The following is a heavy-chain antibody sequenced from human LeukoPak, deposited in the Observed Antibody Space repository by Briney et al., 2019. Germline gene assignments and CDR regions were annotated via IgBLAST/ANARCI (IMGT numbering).Heavy chain of an antibody. CDR2: INHSGST. J-gene: IGHJ6*03. D-gene: IGHD6-13*01. CDR3: ARGVRYSSSWLYYYYYYMDV. CDR1: GGSFSGYY. Sequence: SETLSLTCAVYGGSFSGYYWSWIRQPPGKGLEWIGEINHSGSTNYNPSLKSRVTISVDTSKNQFSLKLSSVTAADTAVYYCARGVRYSSSWLYYYYYYMDVWGKGTTVTVSS. V-gene: IGHV4-34*01.